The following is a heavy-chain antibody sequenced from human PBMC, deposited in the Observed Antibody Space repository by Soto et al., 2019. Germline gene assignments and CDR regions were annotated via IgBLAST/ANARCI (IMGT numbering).Heavy chain of an antibody. CDR3: AKSPARTTVAEAFDY. Sequence: EVQLLESGGGVVQPGGSLRLSCAASGFTFSSYAMSWVRQAPGKGLEWVSAISGSGGSTYYADSVKGRFTISRDNSKNTLYLQMNSLRAEDTAVYYCAKSPARTTVAEAFDYWGQGTLVTVSS. J-gene: IGHJ4*02. CDR1: GFTFSSYA. D-gene: IGHD4-4*01. CDR2: ISGSGGST. V-gene: IGHV3-23*01.